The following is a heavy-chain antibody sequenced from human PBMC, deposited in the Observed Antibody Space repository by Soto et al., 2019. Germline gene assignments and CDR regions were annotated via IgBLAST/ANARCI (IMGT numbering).Heavy chain of an antibody. CDR1: GGSISSGGHH. CDR2: IHHSGNS. D-gene: IGHD3-3*01. CDR3: ATAIGIDFSWFDS. Sequence: QVKLQESGPGLVKTSQTLSLTCTVSGGSISSGGHHWSWIRQRPGKGLEWSGYIHHSGNSLYNPSIKNRVTMSVDTSNNQVSLRLTSLTVADTAVYYCATAIGIDFSWFDSWGQGTLVSVSS. J-gene: IGHJ5*01. V-gene: IGHV4-31*03.